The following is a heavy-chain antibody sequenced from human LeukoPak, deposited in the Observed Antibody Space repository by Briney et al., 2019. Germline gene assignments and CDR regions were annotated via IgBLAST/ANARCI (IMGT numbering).Heavy chain of an antibody. V-gene: IGHV3-33*01. J-gene: IGHJ4*02. Sequence: PGGSLRLSCAASRFTFSSYGMHWVRQAPGKGLEWVAVIWYDGSNKYYADSVKGRFTISRDNSKNTLYLQMNSLRAEDTAVYYCARDPTVQYSGSYTDYWGQGTRVTVSS. CDR2: IWYDGSNK. CDR3: ARDPTVQYSGSYTDY. CDR1: RFTFSSYG. D-gene: IGHD1-26*01.